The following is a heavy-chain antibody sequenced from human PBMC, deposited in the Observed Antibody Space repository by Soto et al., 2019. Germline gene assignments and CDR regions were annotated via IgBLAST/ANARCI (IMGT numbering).Heavy chain of an antibody. CDR3: ARDKFPAMVRGLNVGFQP. Sequence: QVQLQQWGAGLLKPSETLSLTCAVYGGSFSGYYWSWIRQPPGKGLEWIGEINHSGSTNYNPSLKSRVTVSLDTAKKQCSIKLRSGTAAVPAVYYCARDKFPAMVRGLNVGFQPWGQGTLVTVSS. D-gene: IGHD3-10*01. CDR1: GGSFSGYY. J-gene: IGHJ1*01. CDR2: INHSGST. V-gene: IGHV4-34*01.